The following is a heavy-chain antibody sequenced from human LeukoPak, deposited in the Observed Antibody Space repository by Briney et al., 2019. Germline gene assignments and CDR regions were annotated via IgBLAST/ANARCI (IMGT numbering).Heavy chain of an antibody. CDR2: IYYSGST. Sequence: SETLSLTCTVSGGSISSSSYYWGWIRQPPGKGLEWIGSIYYSGSTYYNPSLKSRVTISVDTSKNQFSLKLSSVTAADTAVFYCARYSSALIDYWGQGTLVTVSS. D-gene: IGHD6-19*01. V-gene: IGHV4-39*01. CDR1: GGSISSSSYY. J-gene: IGHJ4*02. CDR3: ARYSSALIDY.